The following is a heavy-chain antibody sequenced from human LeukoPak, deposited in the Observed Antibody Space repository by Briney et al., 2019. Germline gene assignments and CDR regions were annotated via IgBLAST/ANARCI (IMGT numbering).Heavy chain of an antibody. CDR3: ARAGWIITSGIDY. J-gene: IGHJ4*02. Sequence: PSETLSLTCTVSGGSISSSSYYWGWIRQPLGKGLEWIGTIYHTGSTYYTPSLGSRVTISVDTSKNEFSLNLNSVTAADTAVYYCARAGWIITSGIDYWGQGALVTVSS. V-gene: IGHV4-39*07. CDR1: GGSISSSSYY. CDR2: IYHTGST. D-gene: IGHD3-10*01.